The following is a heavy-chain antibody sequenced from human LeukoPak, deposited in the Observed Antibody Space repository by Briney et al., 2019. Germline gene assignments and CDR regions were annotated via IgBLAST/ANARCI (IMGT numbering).Heavy chain of an antibody. J-gene: IGHJ4*02. CDR3: ANRGQQLYDY. V-gene: IGHV1-18*01. D-gene: IGHD6-13*01. Sequence: ASVRVSCKTSAYTFSSDGFTWVRQAPGKGLEWMGWINVYNGKTDYAQKFQGRVTMTTDTSTNTAYMDLRSLRSDDTAMYYCANRGQQLYDYWGQGTLVTVSS. CDR2: INVYNGKT. CDR1: AYTFSSDG.